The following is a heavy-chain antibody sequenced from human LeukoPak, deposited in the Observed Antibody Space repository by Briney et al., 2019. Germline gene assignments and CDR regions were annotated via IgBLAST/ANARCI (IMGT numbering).Heavy chain of an antibody. Sequence: SETLSLTCTVSGGSISSYYWSWIRRPPGKGLEWIGYIYYSGSTNYNPSLKSRVTISVDTSKNQFSLKLSSVTAADTAVYYCARGGYYYDSSGYSFDYWGQGTLVTVSS. V-gene: IGHV4-59*01. CDR2: IYYSGST. CDR1: GGSISSYY. J-gene: IGHJ4*02. D-gene: IGHD3-22*01. CDR3: ARGGYYYDSSGYSFDY.